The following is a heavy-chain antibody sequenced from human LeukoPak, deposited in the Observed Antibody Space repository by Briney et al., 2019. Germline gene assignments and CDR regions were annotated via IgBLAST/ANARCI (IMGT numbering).Heavy chain of an antibody. CDR3: ATTRGSYNWNY. V-gene: IGHV3-23*01. CDR2: ISGSGGST. Sequence: PGGSLRLSCAASGFTFSSYAMSWVRQAPGKGLEWVSAISGSGGSTYYADSVKGRFTISRDNSKNTLYLQMNSLGAEGTAVYYRATTRGSYNWNYWGQGTLVTVSS. J-gene: IGHJ4*02. D-gene: IGHD1-20*01. CDR1: GFTFSSYA.